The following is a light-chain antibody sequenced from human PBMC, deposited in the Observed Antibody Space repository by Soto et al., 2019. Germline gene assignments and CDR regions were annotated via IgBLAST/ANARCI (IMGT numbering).Light chain of an antibody. CDR2: DDS. V-gene: IGLV3-21*02. Sequence: SYELTQPPSVSVAPGQTARITCTGNNIRTKSVYWYQQKAGQAPVLVVFDDSARPSGIPERFSGSNSGNTAILTISRVEAGDEADYYCQVASSNDDFHYVFGPGTKVTVL. CDR1: NIRTKS. CDR3: QVASSNDDFHYV. J-gene: IGLJ1*01.